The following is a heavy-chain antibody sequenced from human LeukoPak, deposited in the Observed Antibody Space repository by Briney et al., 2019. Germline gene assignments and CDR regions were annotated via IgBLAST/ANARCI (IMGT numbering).Heavy chain of an antibody. CDR3: ARDLDYGDLYYYYYGMDV. D-gene: IGHD4-17*01. V-gene: IGHV3-66*01. J-gene: IGHJ6*02. CDR1: GFTVSSNY. CDR2: IYSGGST. Sequence: GGSLRLSCAASGFTVSSNYMSWVRQAPGKGLEWVSVIYSGGSTYYADSVKGRFTISRDNSKNTLYLQMSSLRAEDTAVYYCARDLDYGDLYYYYYGMDVWGQGTTVTVSS.